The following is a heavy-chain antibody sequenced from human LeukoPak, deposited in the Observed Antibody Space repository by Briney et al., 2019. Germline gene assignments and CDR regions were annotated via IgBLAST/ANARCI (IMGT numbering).Heavy chain of an antibody. CDR3: AGTFAAAGNPFDY. Sequence: EGSLRLSCAASGFTFSSYSMNWVRQAPGKGLEWVSSISSSSSYIYYADSVKGRFTISRDNAKNSPYLQMNSLRAEDTAVYYCAGTFAAAGNPFDYWGQGTLVTVSS. V-gene: IGHV3-21*01. CDR2: ISSSSSYI. D-gene: IGHD6-13*01. J-gene: IGHJ4*02. CDR1: GFTFSSYS.